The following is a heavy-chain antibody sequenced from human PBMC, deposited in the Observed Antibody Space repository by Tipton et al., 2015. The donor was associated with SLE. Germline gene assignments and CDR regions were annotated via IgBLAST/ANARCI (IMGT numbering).Heavy chain of an antibody. CDR3: ARRVWDYGDSYYFDV. D-gene: IGHD4-17*01. V-gene: IGHV4-39*07. CDR2: VFYRGVT. J-gene: IGHJ4*02. CDR1: GDSVTNGNYY. Sequence: TLSLTCSVSGDSVTNGNYYWGWIRQPPWQGLEWIGSVFYRGVTYYNPSLESRVTVSVDTFKNQFSLRLSSVTAADTAVYYCARRVWDYGDSYYFDVWGPGTLVTVSS.